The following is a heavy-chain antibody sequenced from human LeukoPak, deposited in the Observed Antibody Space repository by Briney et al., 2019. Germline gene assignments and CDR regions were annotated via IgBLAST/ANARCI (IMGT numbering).Heavy chain of an antibody. V-gene: IGHV1-18*01. CDR2: ISPYNGNT. J-gene: IGHJ4*02. D-gene: IGHD3-22*01. CDR1: GYKFTNYG. Sequence: EASVKVSCKASGYKFTNYGISWVRQAPGQGLEWMGWISPYNGNTIYAQKLQGRVTMTTDTSTSTAYMELRSLRSDDTAMYYCARGSPPRVYYDRSGYYSYYFDYWGQGTLVTVSS. CDR3: ARGSPPRVYYDRSGYYSYYFDY.